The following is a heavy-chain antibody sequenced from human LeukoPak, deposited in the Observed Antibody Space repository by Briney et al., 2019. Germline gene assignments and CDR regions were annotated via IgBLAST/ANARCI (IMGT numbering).Heavy chain of an antibody. J-gene: IGHJ4*02. D-gene: IGHD3-22*01. CDR1: GFTFSSYS. CDR2: ISYDGSNK. CDR3: AKDPSAKDYYDSSAPSSYFDY. Sequence: GGSLRLSCAASGFTFSSYSMNWVRQAPGKGLEWVAVISYDGSNKYYADSVKGRFTISRDNSKNTLYLQMNSLRAEDTAVYYCAKDPSAKDYYDSSAPSSYFDYWGQGTLVTVSS. V-gene: IGHV3-30*18.